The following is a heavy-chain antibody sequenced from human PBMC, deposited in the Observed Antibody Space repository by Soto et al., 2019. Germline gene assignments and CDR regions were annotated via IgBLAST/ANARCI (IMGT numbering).Heavy chain of an antibody. V-gene: IGHV3-23*01. CDR1: GFTFSTYA. J-gene: IGHJ4*02. CDR2: ISVGGGIT. Sequence: GSLRLSCVASGFTFSTYAMTWVRQAPGKGLEWVSAISVGGGITKYADSVKGRFTISRDNSKNTLYLHMNSLRAEDTARYYCAKDPNGDYIGAFDSWGQGTLVTVSS. D-gene: IGHD4-17*01. CDR3: AKDPNGDYIGAFDS.